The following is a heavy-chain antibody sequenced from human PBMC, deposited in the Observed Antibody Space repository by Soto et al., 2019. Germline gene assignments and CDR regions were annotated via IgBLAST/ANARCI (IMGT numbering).Heavy chain of an antibody. D-gene: IGHD2-15*01. Sequence: QVQLVESGGGVFQPGRSLRLSCAASGFTFSSYGMHWVRQAPGKGLEWVAVIWYDGSNKYYADSVKGRFTISRDNSKNTLYLQMNSLRADNTAVYYCAIDSCSRRLGGRCYNCDYRGQATLVTVSS. J-gene: IGHJ4*02. CDR3: AIDSCSRRLGGRCYNCDY. CDR2: IWYDGSNK. V-gene: IGHV3-33*01. CDR1: GFTFSSYG.